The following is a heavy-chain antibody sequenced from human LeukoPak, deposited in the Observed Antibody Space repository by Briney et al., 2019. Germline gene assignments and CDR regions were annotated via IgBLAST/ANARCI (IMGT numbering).Heavy chain of an antibody. CDR3: ARVVPTAMGWFDP. J-gene: IGHJ5*02. D-gene: IGHD2-2*01. CDR2: IYTSGST. CDR1: GGSISTYH. V-gene: IGHV4-4*07. Sequence: SETLSLTCTVSGGSISTYHWNWIRQPAGKGLEWIGRIYTSGSTNYSPSLKSRVTISIDESKNQFSLKLSSVTAADTAVYYCARVVPTAMGWFDPWGQGTLVTVSS.